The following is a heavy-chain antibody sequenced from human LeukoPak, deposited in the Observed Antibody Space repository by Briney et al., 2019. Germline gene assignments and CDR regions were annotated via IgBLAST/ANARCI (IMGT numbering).Heavy chain of an antibody. Sequence: PGGSLRLSCAASGFTFSTHWRSWVRQAPGEGGECVSNKKQDGSEKYYVESVKGRFTISRDTAKNSLYLQMESLRAEDTAVYYCARETYYYMDVWGKGTTVTVSS. CDR2: KKQDGSEK. CDR1: GFTFSTHW. J-gene: IGHJ6*03. CDR3: ARETYYYMDV. V-gene: IGHV3-7*01.